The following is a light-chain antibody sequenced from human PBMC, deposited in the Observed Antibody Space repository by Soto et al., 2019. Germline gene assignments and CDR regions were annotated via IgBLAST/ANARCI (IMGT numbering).Light chain of an antibody. V-gene: IGKV3-15*01. CDR2: GAS. CDR3: QQYNNWPPNT. J-gene: IGKJ1*01. Sequence: EIVITHSPATLSVSPGERATRSCMASQSVNSKLAWYQQKPGQAPRLLIYGASTRATGIPARFSGSGSGTEFTLTISSLQSEDFAVYYCQQYNNWPPNTFGQGTKVDIK. CDR1: QSVNSK.